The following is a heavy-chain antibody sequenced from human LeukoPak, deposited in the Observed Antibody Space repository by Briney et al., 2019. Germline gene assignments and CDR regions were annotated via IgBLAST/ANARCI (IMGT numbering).Heavy chain of an antibody. CDR3: ARDLVGATTT. Sequence: GGSLRLSCAASGFTFSTYTINWVRQAPGKGLEWVSSISSSSFIYYADSVKGRFTISRDNARNSLYLQMNSLRAEDTAVYYCARDLVGATTTWGQGTLVTVSS. V-gene: IGHV3-21*01. CDR2: ISSSSFI. J-gene: IGHJ4*02. CDR1: GFTFSTYT. D-gene: IGHD1-26*01.